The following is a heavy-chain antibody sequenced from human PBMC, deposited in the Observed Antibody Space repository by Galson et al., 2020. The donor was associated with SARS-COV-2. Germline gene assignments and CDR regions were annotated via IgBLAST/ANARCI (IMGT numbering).Heavy chain of an antibody. Sequence: SETLSLTCAVSGDSVSSGDYSWSWIRQPPGKGLEWIGYINIGSTSYNPSLESRLTMSIDTSKNQFSLKLSSVTAADTAVYYCARETQGENWGEDYFDYWGQGTLVTVSS. CDR3: ARETQGENWGEDYFDY. V-gene: IGHV4-30-4*07. CDR2: INIGST. J-gene: IGHJ4*02. D-gene: IGHD7-27*01. CDR1: GDSVSSGDYS.